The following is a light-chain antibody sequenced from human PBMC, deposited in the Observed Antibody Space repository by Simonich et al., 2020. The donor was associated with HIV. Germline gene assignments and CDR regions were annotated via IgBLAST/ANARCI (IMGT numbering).Light chain of an antibody. CDR1: SSDVGSYNL. CDR2: AGS. Sequence: QSALTQPASVAGALGQSITISCTGTSSDVGSYNLVSWYQQDPGKAPKLMIYAGSKRPSGVSNRFSGSKSGNTASLTISGLQAEDEADYYCCSYAGSDTVLFGGGTRLTVL. CDR3: CSYAGSDTVL. J-gene: IGLJ2*01. V-gene: IGLV2-23*01.